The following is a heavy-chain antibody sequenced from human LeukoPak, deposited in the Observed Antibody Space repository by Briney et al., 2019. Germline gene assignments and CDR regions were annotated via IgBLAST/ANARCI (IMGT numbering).Heavy chain of an antibody. D-gene: IGHD2-21*02. CDR2: ISGSGDST. CDR3: ARDSTPYCGGDCSLGY. Sequence: GGSLRLSCAASGFTFINYAMSWVRQAPGKGLEWVSSISGSGDSTYYADSVKGRFTISRDNAENSLYLQMNSLRAEDTAVYYCARDSTPYCGGDCSLGYWGQGTLVTVSS. V-gene: IGHV3-23*01. CDR1: GFTFINYA. J-gene: IGHJ4*02.